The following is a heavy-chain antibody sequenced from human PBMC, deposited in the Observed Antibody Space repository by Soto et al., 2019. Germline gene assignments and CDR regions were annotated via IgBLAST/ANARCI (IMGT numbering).Heavy chain of an antibody. V-gene: IGHV1-18*01. Sequence: QIQLVQSGAEVRKPGASVKVSCKASGYNFSNYAITWVRQAPGQGLEWMGWISAYNGNTNYAQKLQDRLTMTTDTSTETAYMDLSSLRSDDTAIYYCTGDARGDHDSSDYSPPFFDYWGQGALVTVSS. J-gene: IGHJ4*02. D-gene: IGHD3-22*01. CDR3: TGDARGDHDSSDYSPPFFDY. CDR1: GYNFSNYA. CDR2: ISAYNGNT.